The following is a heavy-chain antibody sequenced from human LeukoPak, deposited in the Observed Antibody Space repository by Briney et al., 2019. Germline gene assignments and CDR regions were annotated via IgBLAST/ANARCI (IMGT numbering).Heavy chain of an antibody. J-gene: IGHJ5*02. V-gene: IGHV1-69*06. Sequence: SVKVSCKASEGTFSSYAISWVRQAPGQGLEWMGGIIPIFGTANYAQKFQGRVTITADKSTSTAYMELSSLRSEDTAVYYCASLYRNWFDPWGQGTLVTVSS. D-gene: IGHD2-2*02. CDR2: IIPIFGTA. CDR3: ASLYRNWFDP. CDR1: EGTFSSYA.